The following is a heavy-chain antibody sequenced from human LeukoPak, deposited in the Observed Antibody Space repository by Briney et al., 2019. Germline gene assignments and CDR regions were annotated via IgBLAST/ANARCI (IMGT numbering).Heavy chain of an antibody. D-gene: IGHD2-21*02. CDR1: GGSFSGYY. Sequence: PSETLSLTCAVYGGSFSGYYWSWIRQPPGKGLEWIGEINHSGSTNYNPSLKSRVTISVDTSKNQFSLKLSSVTAAGTAVYYCAGGLVTPRGAFDIWGQGTMVTVSS. CDR3: AGGLVTPRGAFDI. CDR2: INHSGST. J-gene: IGHJ3*02. V-gene: IGHV4-34*01.